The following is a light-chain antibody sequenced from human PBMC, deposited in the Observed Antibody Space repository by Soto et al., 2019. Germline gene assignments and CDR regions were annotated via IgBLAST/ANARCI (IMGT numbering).Light chain of an antibody. Sequence: DIQMTQSPFSLSASVGDRVTITCRASQDIKTWLNWYQQRPGRVPKLLIYGASTLHREVPSRFSGSGSGTRFTLTISSLQTEDLATYYCQHTYTPPYTFGQGTKVDIK. V-gene: IGKV1-39*01. J-gene: IGKJ2*01. CDR3: QHTYTPPYT. CDR1: QDIKTW. CDR2: GAS.